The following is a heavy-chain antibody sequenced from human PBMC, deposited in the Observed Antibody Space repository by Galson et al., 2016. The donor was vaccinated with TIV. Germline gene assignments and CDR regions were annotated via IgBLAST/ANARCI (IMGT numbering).Heavy chain of an antibody. D-gene: IGHD2-21*02. J-gene: IGHJ3*01. CDR1: GFTFSNYY. CDR2: ISSTGDYT. Sequence: SLRLSCAASGFTFSNYYMTWIRQAPGQGLEWVASISSTGDYTYYAGSVKGRFTISRDSAKNSLYVQMDRLRAEDSAVYYCARDLGDTSTYCGGDCFLDALDLWGQGAMVTVSS. V-gene: IGHV3-11*06. CDR3: ARDLGDTSTYCGGDCFLDALDL.